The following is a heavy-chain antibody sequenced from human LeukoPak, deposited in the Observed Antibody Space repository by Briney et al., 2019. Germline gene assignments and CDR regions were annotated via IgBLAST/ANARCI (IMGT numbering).Heavy chain of an antibody. CDR2: IKSKTDGGTT. CDR1: GFTFSHAW. J-gene: IGHJ6*03. D-gene: IGHD2-15*01. CDR3: TRGSDCSGGSCYSHYYYYYYMDV. V-gene: IGHV3-15*01. Sequence: GGSLRLSCAASGFTFSHAWMSWVRQAPGKGLEWVGRIKSKTDGGTTDYAAPVKGRFTISRDDSKNTLFLQMNSLKTEDTAVYYCTRGSDCSGGSCYSHYYYYYYMDVWGKGTTVTVSS.